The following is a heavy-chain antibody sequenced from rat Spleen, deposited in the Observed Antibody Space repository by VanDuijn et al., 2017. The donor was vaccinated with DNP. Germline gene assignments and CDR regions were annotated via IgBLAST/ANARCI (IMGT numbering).Heavy chain of an antibody. V-gene: IGHV5-22*01. Sequence: EVKLVESGGGLVQPGRSLKLSCAASGFNFNDYWMGWVRQAPKKGLELVAAISYEGSSTYYGDSVKGRFTISRDNAATTLYLQMNSLRSEDMATFYCTTDFERGYWGQGVMVTVSS. CDR3: TTDFERGY. D-gene: IGHD1-11*01. CDR1: GFNFNDYW. CDR2: ISYEGSST. J-gene: IGHJ2*01.